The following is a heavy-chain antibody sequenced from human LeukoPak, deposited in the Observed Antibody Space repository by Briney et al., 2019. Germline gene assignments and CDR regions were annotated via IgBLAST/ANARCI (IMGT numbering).Heavy chain of an antibody. CDR1: GFTFSSYG. Sequence: GGSLRLSCAASGFTFSSYGMHWVRQAPGKGLEWVAVISYDGSNKYYADSVKGRFTISRDNSKNTLYLQMNSLRAEDTAVYYCARDRDIVVVPAAHQFDYWGQGTLVTVSS. D-gene: IGHD2-2*01. CDR3: ARDRDIVVVPAAHQFDY. V-gene: IGHV3-30*03. J-gene: IGHJ4*02. CDR2: ISYDGSNK.